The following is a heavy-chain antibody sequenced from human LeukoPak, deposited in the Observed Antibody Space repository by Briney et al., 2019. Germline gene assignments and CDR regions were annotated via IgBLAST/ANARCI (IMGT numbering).Heavy chain of an antibody. CDR2: ISYDGSNK. CDR1: GFTFSSYG. Sequence: GGSLRLSCAASGFTFSSYGMHWVRQAPGKGLEWVAVISYDGSNKYYADSVKGRFTISRDNSKNTLYLQMNSLRAEGTAVYYCAKDRDSSGWYYYGMDVWGQGTTVTVSS. J-gene: IGHJ6*02. V-gene: IGHV3-30*18. D-gene: IGHD6-19*01. CDR3: AKDRDSSGWYYYGMDV.